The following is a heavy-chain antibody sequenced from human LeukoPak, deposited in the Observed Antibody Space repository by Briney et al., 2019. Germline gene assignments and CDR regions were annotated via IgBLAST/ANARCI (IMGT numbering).Heavy chain of an antibody. CDR3: VKASSSSPQYNWFDA. D-gene: IGHD6-6*01. CDR1: VFTFSTYA. V-gene: IGHV3-23*01. CDR2: VSGTGGRT. Sequence: GGSLRLSCAASVFTFSTYAMSWVRQAPWKGLEWVSVVSGTGGRTYHADSVKGRFTISRDNSKNTLYLQMNSLRAEDTALYYCVKASSSSPQYNWFDAWGQGTLVTVSS. J-gene: IGHJ5*02.